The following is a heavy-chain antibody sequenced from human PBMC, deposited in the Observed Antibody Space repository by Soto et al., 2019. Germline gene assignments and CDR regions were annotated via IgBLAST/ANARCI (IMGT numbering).Heavy chain of an antibody. CDR1: GGSISSGDYY. Sequence: SETLSLTCPVSGGSISSGDYYWSWIRQPPGKGLEWIGYIYYSGSTYYNPSLKSRVTISVDTSKNQFSLKLSSVTAADTAVYYCARAPNYYGSGSYYRYWGQGTLVTSPQ. D-gene: IGHD3-10*01. CDR2: IYYSGST. V-gene: IGHV4-30-4*01. J-gene: IGHJ4*02. CDR3: ARAPNYYGSGSYYRY.